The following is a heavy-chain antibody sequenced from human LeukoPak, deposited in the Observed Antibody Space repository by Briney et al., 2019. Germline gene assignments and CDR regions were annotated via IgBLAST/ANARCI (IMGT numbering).Heavy chain of an antibody. J-gene: IGHJ4*02. V-gene: IGHV3-48*01. Sequence: GGSLRLSCAASGFPPSSYSINWVRQAPGKGLEWVSYISSSGSAIYYVDSVKGRFTVSRDNAKNSLFLQMNSPRAEDTAVYYCVRVKGSYFDYWGQGALVTVSS. CDR2: ISSSGSAI. CDR1: GFPPSSYS. D-gene: IGHD2-15*01. CDR3: VRVKGSYFDY.